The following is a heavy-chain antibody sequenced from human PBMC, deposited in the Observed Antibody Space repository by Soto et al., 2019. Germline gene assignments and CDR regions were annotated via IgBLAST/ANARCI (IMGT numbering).Heavy chain of an antibody. D-gene: IGHD2-15*01. Sequence: QVQLVESGGGVVQPGRSLRLSCAASGFTFSSYGMHWVRQAPGKGLEWVAVIWYDGSNKYYADSVKGRFTISRDNSKNTLYLQMNSLRAEDTAVYYCAREVFSSVDYYYYYMDVWGKGTTVTVCS. CDR2: IWYDGSNK. CDR3: AREVFSSVDYYYYYMDV. CDR1: GFTFSSYG. J-gene: IGHJ6*03. V-gene: IGHV3-33*01.